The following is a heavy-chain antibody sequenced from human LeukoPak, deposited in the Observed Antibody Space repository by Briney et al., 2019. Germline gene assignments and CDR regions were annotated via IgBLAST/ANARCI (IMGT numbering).Heavy chain of an antibody. CDR3: VLGFGAVLMQD. V-gene: IGHV4-4*02. CDR2: VYSDYT. D-gene: IGHD3-16*01. CDR1: DASISDRTW. Sequence: SGTLSLTRDVSDASISDRTWWSWVRQSPGKGLEWIGEVYSDYTNYNPSLQSRVTVSVDRSNNQFSLNLKSLTAADTAVYFCVLGFGAVLMQDWGQGIQVTVSS. J-gene: IGHJ4*02.